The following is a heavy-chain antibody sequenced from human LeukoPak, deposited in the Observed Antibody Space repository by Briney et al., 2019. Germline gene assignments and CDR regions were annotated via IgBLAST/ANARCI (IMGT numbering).Heavy chain of an antibody. CDR1: GGSISSYY. V-gene: IGHV4-59*01. CDR2: IYYSGST. CDR3: ARDLRSHYGSGSYYGNWFDP. D-gene: IGHD3-10*01. Sequence: SETLSLTCTVSGGSISSYYWSWIRQPPGKGLEWIGYIYYSGSTNYNPSLKSRVTISVDTSKNQFSLKLSSVTAADTAVYYCARDLRSHYGSGSYYGNWFDPWGQGTLVTVSS. J-gene: IGHJ5*02.